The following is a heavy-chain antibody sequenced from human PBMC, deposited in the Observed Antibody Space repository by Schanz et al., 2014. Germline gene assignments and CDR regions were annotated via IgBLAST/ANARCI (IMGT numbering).Heavy chain of an antibody. V-gene: IGHV3-33*01. J-gene: IGHJ4*02. CDR1: GLNFDYYG. CDR3: ARGPIPIQGVPMDF. Sequence: QVQLVESGGGVVQPGRSLRLSCATSGLNFDYYGMNWVRQAPGEGLEWVANIGYDGSEKYYVDAVKGRFTISRDNSKDTLHLQMSGLTPEDTAVYYCARGPIPIQGVPMDFWGQGTLVTVSS. D-gene: IGHD3-10*01. CDR2: IGYDGSEK.